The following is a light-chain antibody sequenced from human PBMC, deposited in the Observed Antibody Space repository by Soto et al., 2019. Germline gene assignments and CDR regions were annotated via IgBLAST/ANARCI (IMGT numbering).Light chain of an antibody. V-gene: IGLV1-51*01. Sequence: QSVLTQAPAVSAAPGQRVTISCSGNSSDIGNNYVSWYQHLPGTAPKLLIYDNDERPSGIPDRFSGSKSGTSATLGITGLQTGDEADYYCGTWDSGLSIGVFGTGTKVTVL. CDR2: DND. J-gene: IGLJ1*01. CDR1: SSDIGNNY. CDR3: GTWDSGLSIGV.